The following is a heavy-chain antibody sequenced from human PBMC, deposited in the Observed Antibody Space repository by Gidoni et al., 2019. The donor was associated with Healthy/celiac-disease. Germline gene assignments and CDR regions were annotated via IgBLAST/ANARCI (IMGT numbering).Heavy chain of an antibody. J-gene: IGHJ4*02. CDR2: ISYDGSNK. Sequence: QVQLVESGGGVVQPGRSLRLSCAASGFTFSSYAMHWVRQAPGKGLEWLAVISYDGSNKYYADSVKGRFTISRDNSKNTLYLQMNSLRAEDTAVYYCARDIGSGWSPFDYWGQGTLVTVSS. V-gene: IGHV3-30-3*01. CDR1: GFTFSSYA. D-gene: IGHD2-15*01. CDR3: ARDIGSGWSPFDY.